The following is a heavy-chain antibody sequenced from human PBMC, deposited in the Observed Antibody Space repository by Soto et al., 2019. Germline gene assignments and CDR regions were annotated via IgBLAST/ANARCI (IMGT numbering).Heavy chain of an antibody. J-gene: IGHJ4*02. D-gene: IGHD3-16*02. CDR2: IYYTVRT. V-gene: IGHV4-39*01. CDR3: ARWGRCYPGDLDY. CDR1: GGSISSSSYY. Sequence: PSETLARTFTVSGGSISSSSYYWDWIRQPPGKGLEWIGSIYYTVRTYYNPSLKSRVTISVDKSQNQFSLKLSSLTAAETAVYSCARWGRCYPGDLDYLGEGTLVTV.